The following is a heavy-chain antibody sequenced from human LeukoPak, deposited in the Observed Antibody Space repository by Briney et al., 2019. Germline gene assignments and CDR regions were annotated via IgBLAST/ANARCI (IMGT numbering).Heavy chain of an antibody. J-gene: IGHJ4*02. CDR3: ARSVFPYYSGSGSPYNVDVRQNSYFDF. CDR1: GYTFIGYY. V-gene: IGHV1-2*04. Sequence: ASVKVSCKASGYTFIGYYIHWVRQAPGQGLEWMGWINPNSGDTKYAQKFQGWVTMTRDTSISTAYMELSTLRSEDTAVYYCARSVFPYYSGSGSPYNVDVRQNSYFDFWGQGTLVTVSS. D-gene: IGHD3-10*01. CDR2: INPNSGDT.